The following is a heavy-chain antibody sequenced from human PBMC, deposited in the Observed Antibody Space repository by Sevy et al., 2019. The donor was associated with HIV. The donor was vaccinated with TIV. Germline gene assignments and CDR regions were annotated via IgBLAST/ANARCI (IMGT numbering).Heavy chain of an antibody. V-gene: IGHV3-15*01. Sequence: GGSLRLSCAASGFTFSNAWMSWVRQAPGKGLEWVGRIKSKTDGGTTDYVAPVKGRFTISRDDSKNTLYLQMNSLKTEDTAVYYCTTFNWNYSPYFDYWGQGTLVTASS. CDR3: TTFNWNYSPYFDY. D-gene: IGHD1-7*01. CDR1: GFTFSNAW. CDR2: IKSKTDGGTT. J-gene: IGHJ4*02.